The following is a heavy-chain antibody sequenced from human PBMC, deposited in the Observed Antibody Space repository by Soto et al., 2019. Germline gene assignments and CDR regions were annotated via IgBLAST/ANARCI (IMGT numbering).Heavy chain of an antibody. CDR2: MSYSGGT. Sequence: QGQPQQGGGGLLKPSEDLSLTCAGYGGVVSSGWYYLSWIRQPPGKGLGGVGEMSYSGGTHFNPSLKSRVTISVDTSKNQFSLKMSSVTAADTALYYCARVERGTATTVVDAFDIWGPGTMVTVSS. V-gene: IGHV4-34*01. D-gene: IGHD1-1*01. J-gene: IGHJ3*02. CDR3: ARVERGTATTVVDAFDI. CDR1: GGVVSSGWYY.